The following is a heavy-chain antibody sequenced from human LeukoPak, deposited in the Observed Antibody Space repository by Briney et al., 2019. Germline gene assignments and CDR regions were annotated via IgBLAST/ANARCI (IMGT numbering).Heavy chain of an antibody. CDR1: GFTFSSYA. CDR2: ISGSGGST. D-gene: IGHD2-8*02. V-gene: IGHV3-23*01. J-gene: IGHJ4*02. Sequence: GGSLRLSCAASGFTFSSYAMTWVRQAPGKGLEWVSGISGSGGSTYYADSVRGRFTISRDNSKSTLSLQMNSLRAEDTAIYYCATYRQVLLPFESWGQGTLVTVSS. CDR3: ATYRQVLLPFES.